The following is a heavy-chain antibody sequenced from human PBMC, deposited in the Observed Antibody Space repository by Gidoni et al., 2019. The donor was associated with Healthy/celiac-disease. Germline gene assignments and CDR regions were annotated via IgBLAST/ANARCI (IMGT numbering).Heavy chain of an antibody. D-gene: IGHD3-3*01. V-gene: IGHV1-69*01. Sequence: QVQLVQSGAEVKKPGSSVKVSCKASGGTFSSYAISWVRQAPGQGLGWLGGIIPIFGTANYAQKFQGRVTITADESTSTAYMELSSLRSEDTAVYYCARASNVLRFLEWFLFDPWGQGTLVTVSS. CDR2: IIPIFGTA. CDR1: GGTFSSYA. J-gene: IGHJ5*02. CDR3: ARASNVLRFLEWFLFDP.